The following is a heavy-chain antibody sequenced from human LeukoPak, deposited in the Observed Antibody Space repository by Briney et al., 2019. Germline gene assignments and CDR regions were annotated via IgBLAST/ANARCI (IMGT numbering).Heavy chain of an antibody. V-gene: IGHV1-18*01. CDR2: ISAYNGNT. CDR1: GYTFTSYG. J-gene: IGHJ4*02. D-gene: IGHD3-22*01. CDR3: ARVSYYYYDSSGYYDY. Sequence: ASVKVSSKASGYTFTSYGISWVRQAPGQGLEWMGWISAYNGNTNYAQKLQGRVTMTTDTSTSTAYMELRSLRSDDTAVYYCARVSYYYYDSSGYYDYWGQGTLVTVSS.